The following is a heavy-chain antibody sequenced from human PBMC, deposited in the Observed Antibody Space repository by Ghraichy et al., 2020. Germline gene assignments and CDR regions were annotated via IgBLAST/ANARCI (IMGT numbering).Heavy chain of an antibody. CDR2: IYYSGST. V-gene: IGHV4-39*01. J-gene: IGHJ5*02. CDR1: GGSISSSSYY. CDR3: ARPQILSNSDFWSGYPVGWFDP. D-gene: IGHD3-3*01. Sequence: SETLSLTCTVSGGSISSSSYYWGWIRQPPGKGLEWIGSIYYSGSTYYNPSLKSRVTISVDTSKNQFSLKLSSVTAADTAVYYCARPQILSNSDFWSGYPVGWFDPWGQGTLVTVSS.